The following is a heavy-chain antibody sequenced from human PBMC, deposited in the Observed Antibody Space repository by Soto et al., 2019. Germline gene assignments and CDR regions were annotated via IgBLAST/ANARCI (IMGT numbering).Heavy chain of an antibody. D-gene: IGHD3-22*01. V-gene: IGHV3-7*01. CDR1: GFTFSSYW. Sequence: EVQLVESGGGLVQPGGSLRLSCAASGFTFSSYWMSWVRQAPGKGLEWVANIKQDGSEKYYVDSVKGRFTISRDNAKNSLYLQMNSLRAEDTAVYYWARDGGEDDSSGPGRIYFDYWGQGTLVTVSS. CDR3: ARDGGEDDSSGPGRIYFDY. J-gene: IGHJ4*02. CDR2: IKQDGSEK.